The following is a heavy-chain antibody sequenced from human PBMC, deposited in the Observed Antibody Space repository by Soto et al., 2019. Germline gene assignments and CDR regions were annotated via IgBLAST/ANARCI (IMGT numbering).Heavy chain of an antibody. CDR3: ASSGTYPGNFDY. J-gene: IGHJ4*02. CDR2: IYPGGGT. CDR1: GFTVSSNY. D-gene: IGHD1-26*01. Sequence: GGSLRLSCAASGFTVSSNYMSWVRQAPGKGLEWVSVIYPGGGTSHADSVKGRFTISRDSSKNTLFLQMNSLRPEDTAVYYCASSGTYPGNFDYWGQGTLVTVSS. V-gene: IGHV3-53*01.